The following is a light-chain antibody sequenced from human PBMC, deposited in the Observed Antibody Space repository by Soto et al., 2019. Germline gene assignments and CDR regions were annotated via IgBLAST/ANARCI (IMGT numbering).Light chain of an antibody. Sequence: EIVMTQSPATLSVSPGERATLSCRASQSVSSNLAWYRQKPGQAPRLLIYAASTRATGIPARFSGSGSGTEFTLTISSLQSEDFAVYYCQQYNNWLTFGGGTKVEIK. CDR2: AAS. CDR1: QSVSSN. J-gene: IGKJ4*01. CDR3: QQYNNWLT. V-gene: IGKV3-15*01.